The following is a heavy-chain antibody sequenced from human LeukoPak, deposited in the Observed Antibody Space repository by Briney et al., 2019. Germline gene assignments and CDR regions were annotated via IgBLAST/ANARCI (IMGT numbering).Heavy chain of an antibody. D-gene: IGHD3-3*01. CDR3: ARDQPYYDFWSGYYLESNWFDP. Sequence: AAVKVSCKASGYTFTSDGISWVRQAPGQGLERMGWISAYNGNTNYAQKLQGRVTMTTDTSTSTAYMELRSLRSDDTAVYYCARDQPYYDFWSGYYLESNWFDPWGQGTLVTVSS. CDR1: GYTFTSDG. J-gene: IGHJ5*02. CDR2: ISAYNGNT. V-gene: IGHV1-18*01.